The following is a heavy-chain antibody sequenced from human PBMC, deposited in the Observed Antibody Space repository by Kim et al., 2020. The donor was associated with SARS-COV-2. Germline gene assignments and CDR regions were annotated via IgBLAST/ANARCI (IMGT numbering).Heavy chain of an antibody. CDR1: GFTFSSYA. CDR2: ISGSGGST. J-gene: IGHJ4*02. Sequence: WGSLRLSCAASGFTFSSYAMSWVRQAPGKGLEWVSAISGSGGSTYYADSVKGRFTISRDNSKNTLYLQMNSLRAEDTAVYYCAKDPSIIAAALGRVFGVGATGYFDYWGQGTLVTVSS. V-gene: IGHV3-23*01. CDR3: AKDPSIIAAALGRVFGVGATGYFDY. D-gene: IGHD6-13*01.